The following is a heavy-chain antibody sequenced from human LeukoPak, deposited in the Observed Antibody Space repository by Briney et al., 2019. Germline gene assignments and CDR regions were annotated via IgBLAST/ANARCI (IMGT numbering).Heavy chain of an antibody. CDR2: FSGSGGHA. V-gene: IGHV3-23*01. CDR1: GFNFSNYV. D-gene: IGHD3-22*01. Sequence: QTGGSLRLSCAASGFNFSNYVMGWVRQAPGKGLEWVSAFSGSGGHAYHADAVEGRFSISRDTSKNTLYLQMNSLRAEDTAVYYCAKGRRTFIVVVIDAFDVWGQGTMVTVSS. CDR3: AKGRRTFIVVVIDAFDV. J-gene: IGHJ3*01.